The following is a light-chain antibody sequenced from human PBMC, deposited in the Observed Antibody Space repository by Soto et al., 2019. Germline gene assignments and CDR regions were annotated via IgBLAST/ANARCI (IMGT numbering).Light chain of an antibody. CDR1: QSIIGT. CDR2: DAS. J-gene: IGKJ1*01. V-gene: IGKV1-5*01. Sequence: DIQMTQSPSTLSASVGDIFTITCRASQSIIGTLAWYQQRPGKAPKLLIFDASNLERGVPSRFSGSGSGTEFSLTISSLQPDDFATYYCQQYETYSRTFGQGTKVDI. CDR3: QQYETYSRT.